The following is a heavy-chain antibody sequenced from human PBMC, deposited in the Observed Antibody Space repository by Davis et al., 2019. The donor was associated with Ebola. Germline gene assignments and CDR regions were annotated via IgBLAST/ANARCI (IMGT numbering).Heavy chain of an antibody. D-gene: IGHD1-26*01. J-gene: IGHJ4*02. CDR3: ARDRRINSGSYYDY. CDR1: GFTFSPYS. Sequence: SLNISCAASGFTFSPYSLNWIRQAPGQGLEWVSYISSSSSYTNYADSVKGRFTISRDNAKNSLYLQMNSLRAEDTAVYYCARDRRINSGSYYDYWGQGTLVTVSS. V-gene: IGHV3-11*06. CDR2: ISSSSSYT.